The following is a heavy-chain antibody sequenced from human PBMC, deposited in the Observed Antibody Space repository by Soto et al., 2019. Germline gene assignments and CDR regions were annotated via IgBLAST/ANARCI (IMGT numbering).Heavy chain of an antibody. Sequence: QVQLVQSGAEMKEPGSSVKVSCKTFGGTFSSSAISWLRQAPGQGLKWMGGIIPLFRTPDYAQKFQGRVTIAADESTSTAYMELSSLRSEDTAVYYCARDNDRLQLGGNYYYILDVWGQGTTITVSS. D-gene: IGHD4-4*01. CDR1: GGTFSSSA. CDR3: ARDNDRLQLGGNYYYILDV. CDR2: IIPLFRTP. V-gene: IGHV1-69*12. J-gene: IGHJ6*02.